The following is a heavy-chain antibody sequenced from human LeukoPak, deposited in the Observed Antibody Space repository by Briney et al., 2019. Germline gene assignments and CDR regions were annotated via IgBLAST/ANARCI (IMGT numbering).Heavy chain of an antibody. V-gene: IGHV3-7*01. CDR1: GFTFSNNW. J-gene: IGHJ4*02. D-gene: IGHD4-17*01. CDR2: VKKDESEK. CDR3: AREGDGDCFDY. Sequence: GGSLRLSCAASGFTFSNNWMTWVRQAPGKGLEWVASVKKDESEKYYVDSVKGRFTISRDNAKNSLYLQMNSLRAEDTAVYYCAREGDGDCFDYWGQGTLVTVSS.